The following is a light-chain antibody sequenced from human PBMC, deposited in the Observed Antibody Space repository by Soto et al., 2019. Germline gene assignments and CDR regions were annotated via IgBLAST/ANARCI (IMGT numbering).Light chain of an antibody. V-gene: IGKV3-20*01. CDR1: QTVSDNY. CDR2: GAS. Sequence: EIVLTQSPGTLSLSPGERGTLSCRASQTVSDNYLAWYQQKPGRAPRLLIYGASRRATGIPDRFSGSGSGTDFTLTISRLEPEDFAVYYCQQYGRSPFTFGPGTKVDFK. J-gene: IGKJ3*01. CDR3: QQYGRSPFT.